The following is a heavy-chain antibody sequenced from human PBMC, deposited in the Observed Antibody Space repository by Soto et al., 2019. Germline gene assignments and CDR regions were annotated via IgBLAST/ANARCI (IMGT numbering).Heavy chain of an antibody. V-gene: IGHV1-69*13. D-gene: IGHD3-22*01. CDR1: GGTFSSYA. CDR2: IIPIFGTA. J-gene: IGHJ3*02. Sequence: SVKVSCKASGGTFSSYAISWVRQAPGQGLEWMGGIIPIFGTANYAQKFQGRVTITADESTSTAYMELSSLRSEDTAVYYCARASRRYYYDSSGPYDAFDIWGQGTMVTVSS. CDR3: ARASRRYYYDSSGPYDAFDI.